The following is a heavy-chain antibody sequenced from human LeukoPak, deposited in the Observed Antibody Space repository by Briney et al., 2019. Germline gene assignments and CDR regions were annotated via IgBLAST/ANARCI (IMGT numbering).Heavy chain of an antibody. V-gene: IGHV3-11*04. CDR1: GFTFSDYY. Sequence: GGSLRLSCAAYGFTFSDYYMSWIRQAPGKGLEWVSYISSSGSTIYYADSVKGRFTISRDNAKNSLYLQMNSLRAEDTAVYYCAREESGVARDYFDYWGQGTLVTVSS. D-gene: IGHD3-3*01. CDR3: AREESGVARDYFDY. J-gene: IGHJ4*02. CDR2: ISSSGSTI.